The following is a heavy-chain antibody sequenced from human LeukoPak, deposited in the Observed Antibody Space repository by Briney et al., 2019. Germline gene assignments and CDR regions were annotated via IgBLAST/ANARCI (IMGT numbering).Heavy chain of an antibody. J-gene: IGHJ4*02. Sequence: ASVKVSCKASGGTFSSYAISWVRQAPGQGLEWMGRIIPIFGTANYAQKFQGRVTITADKSTSTAYMELSSLRSEDTAVYYCAKKRGYSYGGDFDYWGQGTLVTVSS. CDR2: IIPIFGTA. D-gene: IGHD5-18*01. V-gene: IGHV1-69*06. CDR3: AKKRGYSYGGDFDY. CDR1: GGTFSSYA.